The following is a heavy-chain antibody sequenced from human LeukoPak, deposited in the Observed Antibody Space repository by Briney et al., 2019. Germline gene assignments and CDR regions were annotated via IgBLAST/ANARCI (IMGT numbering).Heavy chain of an antibody. J-gene: IGHJ4*02. Sequence: SGGSLRLSCAASGFTVSSSYMYWVRQAPGKGLEWVSFFYRGDSTYYAESVRGRFTISRDNSKNTLYLLMNSLIPEDTAVHYCAREVVSSPSYFDSWGQGTPVTVSS. CDR2: FYRGDST. CDR1: GFTVSSSY. CDR3: AREVVSSPSYFDS. V-gene: IGHV3-53*01. D-gene: IGHD2-15*01.